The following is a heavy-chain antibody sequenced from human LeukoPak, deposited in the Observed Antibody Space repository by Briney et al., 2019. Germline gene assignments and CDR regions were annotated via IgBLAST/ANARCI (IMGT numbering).Heavy chain of an antibody. CDR2: SHKGGST. V-gene: IGHV4-59*12. CDR3: ARDVGARLPGY. Sequence: PSETLSLTCTVSGGSFSNYHWTWIRQPPGKTLEWIGCSHKGGSTHYNPSLKSRVTISVDKSKNQFSLRLTSVTAADTAVYYCARDVGARLPGYWGQGTLVTVSS. D-gene: IGHD6-6*01. CDR1: GGSFSNYH. J-gene: IGHJ4*02.